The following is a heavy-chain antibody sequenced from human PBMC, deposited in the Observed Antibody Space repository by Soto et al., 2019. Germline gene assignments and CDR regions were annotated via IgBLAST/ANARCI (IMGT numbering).Heavy chain of an antibody. D-gene: IGHD1-26*01. J-gene: IGHJ4*02. Sequence: EVQLVESGGGLVHLGGSRRLSCAASGFTFSSYWMTWVRQAPGKGLEWVANIKHDGSEKYYVDSVKGRFTISRDNARNSVFLEMKSLRAEDTAVYSCVIDRSGSDLEGFDYWGQGTLVTVSS. CDR3: VIDRSGSDLEGFDY. CDR2: IKHDGSEK. V-gene: IGHV3-7*01. CDR1: GFTFSSYW.